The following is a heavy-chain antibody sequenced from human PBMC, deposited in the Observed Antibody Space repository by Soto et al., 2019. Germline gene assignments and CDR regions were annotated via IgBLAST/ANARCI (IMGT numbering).Heavy chain of an antibody. V-gene: IGHV2-5*02. CDR2: IYWDCDK. CDR3: AQYGYGDFEY. Sequence: QITLKESGPTLVKPTQTLTLACIFAGVSLSTSGVGVGWIRQPPGKGLEWLGLIYWDCDKRYSPSLKSRLIIIKDTSKNQVVLTMTNIDPVAPATYYCAQYGYGDFEYWGQGALVTVSS. D-gene: IGHD6-13*01. CDR1: GVSLSTSGVG. J-gene: IGHJ4*02.